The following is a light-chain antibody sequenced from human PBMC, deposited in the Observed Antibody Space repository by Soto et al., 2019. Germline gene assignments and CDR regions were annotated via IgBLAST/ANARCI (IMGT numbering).Light chain of an antibody. J-gene: IGLJ1*01. CDR1: SSDVGGYNY. V-gene: IGLV2-14*01. Sequence: QSVLTQPASVSVSPGQSSTISCTGTSSDVGGYNYVSWYQQHPGKAPKFMIYDVSNRPSGVSNRFSGSKSGNTASLTISGLQAEDEADYYCCSYTTSNTRQIVFGTGTKVTV. CDR2: DVS. CDR3: CSYTTSNTRQIV.